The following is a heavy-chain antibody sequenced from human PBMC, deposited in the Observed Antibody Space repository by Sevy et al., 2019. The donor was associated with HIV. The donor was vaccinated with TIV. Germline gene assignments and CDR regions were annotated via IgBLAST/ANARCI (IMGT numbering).Heavy chain of an antibody. V-gene: IGHV1-69*13. CDR2: IIPIFGTA. Sequence: ASVKVSCKASGGTFSSYAISWVRQAPGQGLEWMGGIIPIFGTANYAQKFQGRVTITADESTSTAYMELSSLRSEDTAVYYCAREQFKTALYCSSTSCSPFPFQYMDVWGKGTTVTVSS. D-gene: IGHD2-2*01. J-gene: IGHJ6*03. CDR3: AREQFKTALYCSSTSCSPFPFQYMDV. CDR1: GGTFSSYA.